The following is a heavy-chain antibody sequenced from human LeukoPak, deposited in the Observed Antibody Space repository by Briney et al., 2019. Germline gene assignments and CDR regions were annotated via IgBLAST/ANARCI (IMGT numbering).Heavy chain of an antibody. CDR1: GGSLSSSSYY. Sequence: SETLSLTCTVSGGSLSSSSYYWGWIRQPPGKGLEWIGSIYYSGSTYYNPSLKSRVTISVDTSKNQFSLKLSSVTAADTAVYYCARSRLSGGWFDPWGQGTLVTVSS. J-gene: IGHJ5*02. CDR2: IYYSGST. V-gene: IGHV4-39*07. CDR3: ARSRLSGGWFDP.